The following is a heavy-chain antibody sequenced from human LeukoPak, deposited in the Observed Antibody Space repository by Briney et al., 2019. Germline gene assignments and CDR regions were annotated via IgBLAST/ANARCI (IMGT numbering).Heavy chain of an antibody. D-gene: IGHD1-26*01. CDR3: TRRRGGGSNRDY. J-gene: IGHJ4*02. CDR2: ISYDGSTT. CDR1: GFTFSSIA. Sequence: GKSLRLSCAASGFTFSSIAMHWVRQAPGMGLEWVAVISYDGSTTYYADSVKGRFTISRDNAKNSVFLQMNSLRAEDTALYYCTRRRGGGSNRDYWGQGTLVTVSS. V-gene: IGHV3-30-3*01.